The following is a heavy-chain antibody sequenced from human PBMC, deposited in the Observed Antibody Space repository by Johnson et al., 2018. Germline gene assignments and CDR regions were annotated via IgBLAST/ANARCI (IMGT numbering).Heavy chain of an antibody. Sequence: VQLVQSGGGLVQXGGSXRLXCAASGFTFSTYNMNWVRPAPGKGLEWVSYISSSSTTIYYADSVRGRFTISRDNAKNSLYLQMTSLRDEDRAVYYGARVGQWLVRNYYYYGMDVWGQGATVTVSS. CDR2: ISSSSTTI. CDR1: GFTFSTYN. J-gene: IGHJ6*02. CDR3: ARVGQWLVRNYYYYGMDV. D-gene: IGHD6-19*01. V-gene: IGHV3-48*02.